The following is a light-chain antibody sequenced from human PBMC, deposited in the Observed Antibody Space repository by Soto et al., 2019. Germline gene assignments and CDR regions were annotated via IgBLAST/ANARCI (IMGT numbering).Light chain of an antibody. CDR2: YDS. J-gene: IGLJ3*02. CDR3: QVWDSSSDHPWV. Sequence: SYELTQPPSVSVAPGKTARITCGGNNIGSKSVHRYQQKPGQAPVLVIYYDSDRPSGIPERFSGSNSGNTATLTISRVEAGDEADYYCQVWDSSSDHPWVFGGGTKLTVL. CDR1: NIGSKS. V-gene: IGLV3-21*04.